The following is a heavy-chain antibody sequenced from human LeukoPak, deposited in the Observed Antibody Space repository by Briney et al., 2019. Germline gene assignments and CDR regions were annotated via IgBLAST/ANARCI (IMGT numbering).Heavy chain of an antibody. CDR3: ATSLGLGNWFDP. Sequence: GGSLRLSCAASGFTFGNYWMHWVRQAAGKGLVWVSRINSDGSSTSYADSVKGRFTISRDNAKNTLYLQMNSLRAEDTAVYYCATSLGLGNWFDPWGQGTLVTVSS. CDR1: GFTFGNYW. D-gene: IGHD7-27*01. CDR2: INSDGSST. J-gene: IGHJ5*02. V-gene: IGHV3-74*01.